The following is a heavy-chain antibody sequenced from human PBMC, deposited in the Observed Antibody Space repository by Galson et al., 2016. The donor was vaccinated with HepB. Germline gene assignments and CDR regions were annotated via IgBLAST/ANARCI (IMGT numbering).Heavy chain of an antibody. CDR2: IKRDGTEK. Sequence: SLRLSCAASGFTFSTYWMTWVRQAPGKGLEWVAQIKRDGTEKDYADSMKGRFTISRDNSKNTLYLQMNSLRAEDTAVYYCAKTGTSISRFDYWGHGTLVTVSS. CDR1: GFTFSTYW. J-gene: IGHJ4*01. D-gene: IGHD3-3*01. CDR3: AKTGTSISRFDY. V-gene: IGHV3-7*03.